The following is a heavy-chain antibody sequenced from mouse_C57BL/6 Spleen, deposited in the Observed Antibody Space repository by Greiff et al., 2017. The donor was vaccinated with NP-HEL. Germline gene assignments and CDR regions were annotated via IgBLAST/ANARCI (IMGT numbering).Heavy chain of an antibody. CDR1: GYSITSGYY. D-gene: IGHD2-3*01. V-gene: IGHV3-6*01. J-gene: IGHJ2*01. CDR2: ISYDGSN. Sequence: EVKLQESGPGLVKPSQSLSLTCSVTGYSITSGYYWNWIRQFPGNKLEWMGYISYDGSNNYNPSLKNRISITRDTSKNQFFLKLNSVTTEDTATHYCAGGWFTPHYFDSWGQGTTLTVSS. CDR3: AGGWFTPHYFDS.